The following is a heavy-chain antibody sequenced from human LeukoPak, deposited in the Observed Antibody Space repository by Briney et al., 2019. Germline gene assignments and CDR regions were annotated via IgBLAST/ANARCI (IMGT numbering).Heavy chain of an antibody. J-gene: IGHJ5*02. CDR3: ASYYYGSGSYFGWFDP. CDR1: GCSISSYY. D-gene: IGHD3-10*01. CDR2: IYTSGST. V-gene: IGHV4-4*07. Sequence: SETLSLTCTVSGCSISSYYWSWIRQPAGKGLEWIGRIYTSGSTNYNPSLKSRVTISVDTSKNQFSLTLSSVTAADTAVYYCASYYYGSGSYFGWFDPWGQGTLVTVSS.